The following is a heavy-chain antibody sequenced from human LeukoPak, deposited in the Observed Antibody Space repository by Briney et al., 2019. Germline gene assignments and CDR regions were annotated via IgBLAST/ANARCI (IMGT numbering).Heavy chain of an antibody. CDR3: ARDLYRYCSGGSCRQFDY. CDR1: GSSISSYY. V-gene: IGHV4-4*07. D-gene: IGHD2-15*01. Sequence: SETLSLTCTVSGSSISSYYWSWIRQPAGKGLEWIGRIHTSGSTNYNPSLKSRVTMSVDTSKNQFSLKLSSVTAADTAVYYCARDLYRYCSGGSCRQFDYWGQGTLVTVSS. CDR2: IHTSGST. J-gene: IGHJ4*02.